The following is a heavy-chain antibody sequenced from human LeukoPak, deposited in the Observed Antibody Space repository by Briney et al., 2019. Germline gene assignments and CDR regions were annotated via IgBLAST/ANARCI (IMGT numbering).Heavy chain of an antibody. CDR3: AKDLRDYSNYSPLRGD. CDR2: IRYDGSNK. D-gene: IGHD4-11*01. V-gene: IGHV3-30*02. Sequence: GGSLRLSCAASAFTFSSYGMHWVRQAPGKGLEWVAFIRYDGSNKYYADSVKARFTISRDNSKNTLYLQMNSLRAEDTAVYYCAKDLRDYSNYSPLRGDWGQGTLVTVSS. J-gene: IGHJ4*02. CDR1: AFTFSSYG.